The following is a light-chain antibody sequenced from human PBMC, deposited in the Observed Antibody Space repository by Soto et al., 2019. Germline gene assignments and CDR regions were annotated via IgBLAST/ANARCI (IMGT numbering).Light chain of an antibody. Sequence: DIQMTQSPPSLSASVGHRVTITCRASQSIIGDLNWYQQKPGKAPKLLIYSASTLQSDVPSRFSGSGSGTDFTLTINDLQPEDFATYYCQQTYNTPRTFGQGTKVDI. CDR2: SAS. J-gene: IGKJ1*01. CDR3: QQTYNTPRT. V-gene: IGKV1-39*01. CDR1: QSIIGD.